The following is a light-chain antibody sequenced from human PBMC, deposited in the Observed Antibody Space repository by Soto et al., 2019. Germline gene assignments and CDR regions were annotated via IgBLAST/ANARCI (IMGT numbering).Light chain of an antibody. J-gene: IGKJ5*01. CDR1: QSIGSW. CDR3: QQFNSYPIT. V-gene: IGKV1-5*01. Sequence: DIQMTQSPSTLSASVGDRVTITCRASQSIGSWLAWYQQKPGKAPKLLIYAASTLQSGVPSRFSGSGSGTEFTLTISSLQPEDFATYYCQQFNSYPITFGQGTRLEIK. CDR2: AAS.